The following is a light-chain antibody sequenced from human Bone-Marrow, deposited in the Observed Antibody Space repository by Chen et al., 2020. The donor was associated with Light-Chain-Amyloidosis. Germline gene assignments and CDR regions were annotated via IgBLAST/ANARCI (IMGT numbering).Light chain of an antibody. Sequence: SYVLTQPSSVSVAPGQTATIACGGNNIGSTSVHWYQQTPGQAPLLVVYDDSDRHSGIPERLSGSNSGNTATLNSGGVEAGDEADYYCQVWDRSSDRTVFGGGTKLTVL. CDR2: DDS. J-gene: IGLJ3*02. V-gene: IGLV3-21*02. CDR3: QVWDRSSDRTV. CDR1: NIGSTS.